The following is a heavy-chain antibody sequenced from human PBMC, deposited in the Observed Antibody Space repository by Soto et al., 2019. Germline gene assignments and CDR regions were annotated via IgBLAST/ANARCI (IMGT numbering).Heavy chain of an antibody. CDR1: GFIVSSSQ. D-gene: IGHD3-10*01. CDR2: IYSGHIT. J-gene: IGHJ6*02. V-gene: IGHV3-53*01. CDR3: ERDRGYYYYYGMDV. Sequence: PVGSLRLSFVASGFIVSSSQMSWVRQAPGKGLEWVSVIYSGHITYYADSLKGRFTISRDNSKNTLYLQMNSLRADDTAVYYCERDRGYYYYYGMDVWGQGTTVTVSS.